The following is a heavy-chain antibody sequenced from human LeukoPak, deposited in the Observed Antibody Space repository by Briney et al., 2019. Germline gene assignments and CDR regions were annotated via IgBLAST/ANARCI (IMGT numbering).Heavy chain of an antibody. CDR2: IIPIFGTA. Sequence: ASVKVSCKASGGTFISYAISWVRQAPGQGLEWMGGIIPIFGTANYAQKFQGRVTITADESTSTAYMELSSLRSEDTAVYYCAKLGRILTGYRSGNYYYGMDVWGQGTTVTVSS. J-gene: IGHJ6*02. CDR1: GGTFISYA. V-gene: IGHV1-69*13. CDR3: AKLGRILTGYRSGNYYYGMDV. D-gene: IGHD3-9*01.